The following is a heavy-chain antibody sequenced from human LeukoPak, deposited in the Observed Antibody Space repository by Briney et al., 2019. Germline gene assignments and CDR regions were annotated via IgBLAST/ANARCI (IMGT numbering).Heavy chain of an antibody. CDR3: ARGGYCNSTTCYFNDWFDP. J-gene: IGHJ5*02. CDR2: ISYDGSDK. Sequence: GSLRFSCAASGFTFSSYGMHWVRQAPGKGLEWVAVISYDGSDKYYIDSVKGRFTISRDNSKNTLYLQMNSLRSEDTAVYYCARGGYCNSTTCYFNDWFDPWGQGTLVTVSS. CDR1: GFTFSSYG. D-gene: IGHD2-2*01. V-gene: IGHV3-30*03.